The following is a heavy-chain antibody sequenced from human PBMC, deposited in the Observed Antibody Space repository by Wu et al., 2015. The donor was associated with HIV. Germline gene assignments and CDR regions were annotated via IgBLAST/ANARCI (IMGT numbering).Heavy chain of an antibody. V-gene: IGHV1-69*15. CDR2: SSLSLAQ. D-gene: IGHD6-19*01. J-gene: IGHJ6*02. CDR1: EAPSAAML. Sequence: SGASRWKKAWVRHVKGRPARLLEAPSAAMLSAGCDRPLDKDLSGWEGSSLSLAQKSNAQQIQGRVTITADESTSTVYMELSSLRSEDTAMYYCARDTRLGPRQYYGMDVWGQGTTVTVSS. CDR3: ARDTRLGPRQYYGMDV.